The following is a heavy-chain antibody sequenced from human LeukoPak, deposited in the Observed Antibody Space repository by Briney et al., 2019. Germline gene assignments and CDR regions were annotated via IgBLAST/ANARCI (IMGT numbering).Heavy chain of an antibody. V-gene: IGHV4-34*01. CDR2: INHSGST. Sequence: PSETLSLTCAVYGGSFSGYYWSWIRQPPGKGLEWIGEINHSGSTNYNPSLKSRVTISVDTSKNQFSLKLSSVTAADTAVYYCARDSGFWTNYYYGMDVWGQGTTVTVSS. CDR1: GGSFSGYY. J-gene: IGHJ6*02. CDR3: ARDSGFWTNYYYGMDV. D-gene: IGHD3/OR15-3a*01.